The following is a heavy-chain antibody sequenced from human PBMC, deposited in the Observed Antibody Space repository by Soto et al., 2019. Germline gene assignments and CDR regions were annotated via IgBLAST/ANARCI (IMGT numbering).Heavy chain of an antibody. CDR3: ARQFIQLWSRGAYYYYGMDV. J-gene: IGHJ6*02. V-gene: IGHV4-39*01. Sequence: SETLSLTCTVAGGSISSSSYYWGWIRQPPGKGIEWIGSIYYSGSTYYNPSLKSRVTISVDTSKNQFSLKLSSVTAADTAVYYCARQFIQLWSRGAYYYYGMDVWGQGTTVTVSS. D-gene: IGHD5-18*01. CDR1: GGSISSSSYY. CDR2: IYYSGST.